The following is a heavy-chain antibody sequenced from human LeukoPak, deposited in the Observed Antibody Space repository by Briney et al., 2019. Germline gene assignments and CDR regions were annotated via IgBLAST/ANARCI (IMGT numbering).Heavy chain of an antibody. J-gene: IGHJ5*02. V-gene: IGHV4-38-2*02. CDR3: ARALNYYDSSAFDP. CDR2: IYHSGST. D-gene: IGHD3-22*01. Sequence: PSETLSLTCTVSGYSISSGYYWGWIRQPPGEGLEWIGSIYHSGSTYYNPSLKSRVTISVDTSKNQFSLKLSSVTAADTAVYYCARALNYYDSSAFDPWGQGTLVTVSS. CDR1: GYSISSGYY.